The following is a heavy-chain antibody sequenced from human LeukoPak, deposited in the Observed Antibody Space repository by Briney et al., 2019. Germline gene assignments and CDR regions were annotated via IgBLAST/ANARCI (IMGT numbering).Heavy chain of an antibody. Sequence: PSETLSLTCAVYGGSFSGYYWSWIRQPPGKGLEWIGEINHSGSTNYNPSLKSRVTMSVDTSKNQFSLKLSSVTAADTAVYYCARVGQWLSYFDYWGQGTLVTVSS. V-gene: IGHV4-34*01. D-gene: IGHD6-19*01. J-gene: IGHJ4*02. CDR3: ARVGQWLSYFDY. CDR2: INHSGST. CDR1: GGSFSGYY.